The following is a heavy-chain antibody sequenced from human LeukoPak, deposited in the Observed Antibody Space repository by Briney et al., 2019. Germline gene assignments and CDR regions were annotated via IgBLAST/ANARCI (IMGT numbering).Heavy chain of an antibody. V-gene: IGHV3-23*01. CDR1: GFTVSTNY. D-gene: IGHD6-19*01. CDR3: AKDDGYSSGWYDY. Sequence: GGSLRLSCAASGFTVSTNYMTWVRQAPGKGLEWVSTISGSGGSTYYADSVKGRFTISRDNSKNTLYLQMNSLRAEDTAVYCCAKDDGYSSGWYDYWGQGTLVTVSS. CDR2: ISGSGGST. J-gene: IGHJ4*02.